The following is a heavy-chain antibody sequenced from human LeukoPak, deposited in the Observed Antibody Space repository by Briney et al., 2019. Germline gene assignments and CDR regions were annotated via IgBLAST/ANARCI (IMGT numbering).Heavy chain of an antibody. J-gene: IGHJ4*02. D-gene: IGHD3-10*01. CDR1: GYTFTGYY. CDR3: ARDRTMVRGESSHYFDY. CDR2: INPNSGGT. V-gene: IGHV1-2*02. Sequence: ASVKVSCKASGYTFTGYYMHWVRQAPGQGLEWMGWINPNSGGTNYPQKFQGRVTMTRDTSINTAYMELSSLRSDDTAVYYCARDRTMVRGESSHYFDYWGQGTLVTVSS.